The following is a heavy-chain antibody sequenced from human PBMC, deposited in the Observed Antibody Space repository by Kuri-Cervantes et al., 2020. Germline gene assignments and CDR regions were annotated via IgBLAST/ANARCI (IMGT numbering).Heavy chain of an antibody. Sequence: ASVKVSCKASGDIFTSIEINWVRQATGQGLEWMAWMNPKSGNTGYAQKFQGRVTMTRNTSISTAYMELSSLRSEDTAVYYCARSRRYYDFWSGYSQYYFDYWGQGTLVTVSS. D-gene: IGHD3-3*01. J-gene: IGHJ4*02. V-gene: IGHV1-8*01. CDR1: GDIFTSIE. CDR3: ARSRRYYDFWSGYSQYYFDY. CDR2: MNPKSGNT.